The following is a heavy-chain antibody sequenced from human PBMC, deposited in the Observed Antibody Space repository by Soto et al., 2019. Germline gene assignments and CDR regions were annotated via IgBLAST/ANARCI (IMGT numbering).Heavy chain of an antibody. Sequence: SETLSLTCAVYGGSFSGYYWSWIRQPPGKGLEWIGEINHSGSTNYNPSLKSRVTISVDTSKNQFSLKLSSVTAADTAVYYCARGPHSAPPPPYWGQGTLVTVSS. D-gene: IGHD6-6*01. CDR2: INHSGST. CDR3: ARGPHSAPPPPY. J-gene: IGHJ4*02. CDR1: GGSFSGYY. V-gene: IGHV4-34*01.